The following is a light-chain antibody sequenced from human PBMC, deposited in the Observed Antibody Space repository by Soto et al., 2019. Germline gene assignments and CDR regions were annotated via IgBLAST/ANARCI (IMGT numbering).Light chain of an antibody. Sequence: EIVMTQSPGTLSLSPGETATLSCRASQSVDSNYLSWYQQKPGQAPRLLVYGISTRATDIPARFSGSGSGTEFTLTISSLQSEDFGIYYCQQHSKLPITFGQGTRVEIK. CDR2: GIS. CDR1: QSVDSN. CDR3: QQHSKLPIT. J-gene: IGKJ5*01. V-gene: IGKV3-15*01.